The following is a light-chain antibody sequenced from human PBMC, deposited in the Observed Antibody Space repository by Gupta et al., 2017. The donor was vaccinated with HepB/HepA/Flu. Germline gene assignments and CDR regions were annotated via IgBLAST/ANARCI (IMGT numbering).Light chain of an antibody. J-gene: IGKJ1*01. V-gene: IGKV1-39*01. Sequence: DIHMTQSPSSLSASVGDRITITCRASQSISRSLNWYRQKPGKAPELLINATSNLQTRVPSTFSGSGSGTEFTLTITSLQSEDFATYFCQQRVSTPWTFGQGTKVEIK. CDR3: QQRVSTPWT. CDR2: ATS. CDR1: QSISRS.